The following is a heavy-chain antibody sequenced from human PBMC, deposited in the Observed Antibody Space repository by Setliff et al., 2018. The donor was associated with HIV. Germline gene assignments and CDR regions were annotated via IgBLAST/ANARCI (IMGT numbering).Heavy chain of an antibody. J-gene: IGHJ4*02. CDR1: GDSINSGSYY. V-gene: IGHV4-61*09. CDR3: ARSLLPSITVAGTIGY. CDR2: IHTSGNA. D-gene: IGHD6-19*01. Sequence: PSETLSLTCTVSGDSINSGSYYWSWIRQPAGEGLEWIGHIHTSGNANYNPSLNSRVTISVDTSKNHFSLKLSSVTAADTAVYYCARSLLPSITVAGTIGYWGQGSLVTVSS.